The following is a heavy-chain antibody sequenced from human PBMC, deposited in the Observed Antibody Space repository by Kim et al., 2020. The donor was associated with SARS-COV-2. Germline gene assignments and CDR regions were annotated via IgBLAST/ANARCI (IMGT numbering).Heavy chain of an antibody. CDR1: GFTFSNAW. V-gene: IGHV3-15*01. CDR3: TTVGQLSTLLWFGS. J-gene: IGHJ5*01. Sequence: GGSLRLSCAASGFTFSNAWMSWVRQAPGKGLEWVGRIKSKTDGGTTDYAAPVKDRFTISRDDSKNTLYLQMNSLKTEDTAVYYCTTVGQLSTLLWFGSWGQGTLVTVSS. D-gene: IGHD3-10*01. CDR2: IKSKTDGGTT.